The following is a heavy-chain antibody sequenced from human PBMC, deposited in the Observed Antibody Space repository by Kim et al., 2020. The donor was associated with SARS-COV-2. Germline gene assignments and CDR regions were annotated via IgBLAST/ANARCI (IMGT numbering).Heavy chain of an antibody. Sequence: STYYNPSLTGRVTISVDTSKSQFPLKLSSVTAADTAVYYCARHYGIFLDYWGQGTLVTVSS. V-gene: IGHV4-39*01. J-gene: IGHJ4*02. CDR3: ARHYGIFLDY. CDR2: ST. D-gene: IGHD1-26*01.